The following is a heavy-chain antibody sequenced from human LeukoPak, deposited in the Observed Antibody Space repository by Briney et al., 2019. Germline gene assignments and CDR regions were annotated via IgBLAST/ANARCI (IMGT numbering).Heavy chain of an antibody. V-gene: IGHV4-39*01. CDR3: AGGYGNYFFPFDY. Sequence: SETLSLTCTASGGSISNRNSYWGWIRQPPGKGLERIGTIHYSGRNYYNPSLKSPDTVSPDTSKNQFSLKMSSVTAADTAVYYCAGGYGNYFFPFDYWGQGTLVTVSS. D-gene: IGHD4-11*01. J-gene: IGHJ4*02. CDR2: IHYSGRN. CDR1: GGSISNRNSY.